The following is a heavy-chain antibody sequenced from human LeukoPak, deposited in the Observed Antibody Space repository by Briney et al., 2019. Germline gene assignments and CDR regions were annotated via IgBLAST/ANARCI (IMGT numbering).Heavy chain of an antibody. CDR3: ARTPPWSGWYERDPI. J-gene: IGHJ3*02. D-gene: IGHD6-19*01. CDR1: GGSISSYY. V-gene: IGHV4-59*01. Sequence: SETLSVTCTVSGGSISSYYWSWIRQPPGKGLEWIGYIYDSGTPNYNPSLKSRVTISVDTSKNQFSLKLSSVTAADTAVYYCARTPPWSGWYERDPIWGQGTMVTVSS. CDR2: IYDSGTP.